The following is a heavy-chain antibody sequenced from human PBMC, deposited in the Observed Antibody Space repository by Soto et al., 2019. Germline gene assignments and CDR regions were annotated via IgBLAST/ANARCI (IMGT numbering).Heavy chain of an antibody. J-gene: IGHJ4*02. CDR2: IIPIFGTA. D-gene: IGHD3-22*01. CDR3: ARGRGYYYDSSDEVGY. V-gene: IGHV1-69*12. Sequence: QVQLVQSGAEVKKPGSSVKVSCEASGGTFSSYAISWVRQAPGQGLEWMGGIIPIFGTANYAQKFQGRVTITADESTSTAYMELSSLRSEDTAVYYCARGRGYYYDSSDEVGYWGQGTLVTVSS. CDR1: GGTFSSYA.